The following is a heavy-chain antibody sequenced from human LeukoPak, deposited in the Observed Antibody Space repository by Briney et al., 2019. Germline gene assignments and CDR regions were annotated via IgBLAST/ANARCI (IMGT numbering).Heavy chain of an antibody. Sequence: GGSLRLSCAASGFTFASYGMSWVRQAPGKGLEWVSVAGDSAATTHYADSVKGRFFISRDNSKNTVHLQMNNLRAEDTAVYYCAKDSFTVVRGVGSDDGFAVWGQGTMVIVSS. CDR3: AKDSFTVVRGVGSDDGFAV. V-gene: IGHV3-23*01. CDR1: GFTFASYG. CDR2: AGDSAATT. D-gene: IGHD3-10*01. J-gene: IGHJ3*01.